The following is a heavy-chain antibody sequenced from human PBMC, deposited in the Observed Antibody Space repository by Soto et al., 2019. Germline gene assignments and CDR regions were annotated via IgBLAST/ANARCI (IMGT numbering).Heavy chain of an antibody. CDR2: IYYSGST. D-gene: IGHD3-10*01. Sequence: TSETLSLTCTVSGGSISSYYWSWIRQPPGKGLEWIGYIYYSGSTNYNPSLKSRVTISVDTSKNQFSLKLSSVTAADTAVYYCARQVLLWFGELSWFDYWGQGTLVTVSS. V-gene: IGHV4-59*01. CDR3: ARQVLLWFGELSWFDY. J-gene: IGHJ4*02. CDR1: GGSISSYY.